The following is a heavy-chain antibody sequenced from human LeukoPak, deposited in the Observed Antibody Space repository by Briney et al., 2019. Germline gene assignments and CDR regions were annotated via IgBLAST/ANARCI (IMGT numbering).Heavy chain of an antibody. Sequence: SETLSLTCTVSGGSISSSSYYWGWIRQPPGKGLEWIGSIYYSGSTYYNPSLKSRVTISVDTSKNQFSLKLSSVTAADTAVYYCARQPEVTMVRGVIITPKGVPYYFDYWGQGTLVTVSS. J-gene: IGHJ4*02. V-gene: IGHV4-39*01. D-gene: IGHD3-10*01. CDR1: GGSISSSSYY. CDR3: ARQPEVTMVRGVIITPKGVPYYFDY. CDR2: IYYSGST.